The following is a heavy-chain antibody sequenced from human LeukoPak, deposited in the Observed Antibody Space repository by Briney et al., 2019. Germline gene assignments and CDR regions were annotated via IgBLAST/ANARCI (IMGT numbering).Heavy chain of an antibody. CDR1: GGTFSSYA. D-gene: IGHD3-3*01. V-gene: IGHV1-69*13. J-gene: IGHJ4*02. CDR2: IIPIFGTA. CDR3: ARDRPNPSGLRFLEWSKPDFDY. Sequence: SVKVSCKASGGTFSSYAISWVRQAPGQGLEWMGGIIPIFGTANYAQKFQGRVTITADESTSTAYMELSSLRSEDTAVYYCARDRPNPSGLRFLEWSKPDFDYWGQGTLVTVSS.